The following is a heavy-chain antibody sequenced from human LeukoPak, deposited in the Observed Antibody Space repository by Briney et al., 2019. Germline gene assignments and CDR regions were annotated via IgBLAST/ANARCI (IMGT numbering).Heavy chain of an antibody. D-gene: IGHD2-8*01. Sequence: GGSLRLSCAVSGFTFSGFWMSWSRQAPGKGLEWVASINSDGSEGYYADVVKGRFTISRDSAKNSLYLQMNSLRAEDTAVYYCAREGGHCSNGICSYFDYWGQGSLVTVSS. J-gene: IGHJ4*02. V-gene: IGHV3-7*01. CDR2: INSDGSEG. CDR3: AREGGHCSNGICSYFDY. CDR1: GFTFSGFW.